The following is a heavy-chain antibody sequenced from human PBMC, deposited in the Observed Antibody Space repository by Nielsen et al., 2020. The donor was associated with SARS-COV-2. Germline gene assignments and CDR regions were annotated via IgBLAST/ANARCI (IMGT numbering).Heavy chain of an antibody. Sequence: ASVKVSCKASGYTFTDYYIHWVRQAPGQGLEWMGRINPYSGGPNYAQKFQGTVTMTRDASTSTVYMELTSDDTAGYYCARARATIFGLVMSYGMDVWGQGTTVAVSS. D-gene: IGHD3/OR15-3a*01. V-gene: IGHV1-2*06. CDR1: GYTFTDYY. CDR3: ARARATIFGLVMSYGMDV. J-gene: IGHJ6*02. CDR2: INPYSGGP.